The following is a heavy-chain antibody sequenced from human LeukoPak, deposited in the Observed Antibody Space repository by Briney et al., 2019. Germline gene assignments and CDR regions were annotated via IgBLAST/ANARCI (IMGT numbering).Heavy chain of an antibody. CDR3: ARHDYSNSWFDP. CDR1: GGSISSSSYY. D-gene: IGHD4-11*01. J-gene: IGHJ5*02. CDR2: IYYIGST. Sequence: SETLSLTCTVSGGSISSSSYYWGWIRQPPGKGLEWIGSIYYIGSTYYNPSLKSRVTISVDTSKNQFSLKLSSVTAADTAMFYCARHDYSNSWFDPWGQGALVTVSS. V-gene: IGHV4-39*01.